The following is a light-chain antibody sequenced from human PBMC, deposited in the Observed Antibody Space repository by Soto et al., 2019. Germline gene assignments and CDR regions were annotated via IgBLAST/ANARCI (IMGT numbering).Light chain of an antibody. CDR2: DVT. Sequence: QSALSQPASVSGSPGQSITISCTETGSDVGGVEYVSWYQHQPGKAPKLIIYDVTNRPSGVSNRFSGSKSGNTASLTISGIQAEDEGDYYCGSITRSSTSVFGSGTTGTVL. V-gene: IGLV2-14*01. CDR3: GSITRSSTSV. CDR1: GSDVGGVEY. J-gene: IGLJ1*01.